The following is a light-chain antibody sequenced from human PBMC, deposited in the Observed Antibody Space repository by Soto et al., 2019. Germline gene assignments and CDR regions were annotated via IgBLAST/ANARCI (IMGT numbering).Light chain of an antibody. CDR2: GAS. J-gene: IGKJ1*01. CDR1: QSVSNNY. V-gene: IGKV3-20*01. CDR3: QQYNSYSRT. Sequence: EIVLTQSPGTVSLSPGERATLSCRRSQSVSNNYLAWYQQQPGQAPRLLIYGASNRATGIPDRFSGSGSGTDFTLTISSLQPDDFATYYCQQYNSYSRTFGQGTKVDIK.